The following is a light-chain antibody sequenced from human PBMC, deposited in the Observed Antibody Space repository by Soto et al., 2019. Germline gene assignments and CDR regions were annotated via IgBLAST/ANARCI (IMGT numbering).Light chain of an antibody. CDR2: DAS. Sequence: IQMIQSPSTLSASVGDRVTITCRASLTIRTWLAWFQQKSGKAPKLLIYDASDLETGVPSRFSGSGSGTDFTFTINSLQPEDIATYYCQQYDNLPLTFGGGTKVEIK. CDR1: LTIRTW. CDR3: QQYDNLPLT. V-gene: IGKV1-33*01. J-gene: IGKJ4*01.